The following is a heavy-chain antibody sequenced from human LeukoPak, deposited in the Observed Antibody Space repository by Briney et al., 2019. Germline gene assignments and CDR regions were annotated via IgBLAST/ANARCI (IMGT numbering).Heavy chain of an antibody. CDR3: ARAGVRGGYYYYYYMDV. Sequence: PSETLSLTCAVYGGSFSGYYWSWIRQPPGKGLEWIGEINHSGSTNCNPSLKSRVTISVDTSKNQFSLKLSSVTAADTAVYYCARAGVRGGYYYYYYMDVWGKGTTVTVSS. J-gene: IGHJ6*03. CDR1: GGSFSGYY. V-gene: IGHV4-34*01. D-gene: IGHD3-10*01. CDR2: INHSGST.